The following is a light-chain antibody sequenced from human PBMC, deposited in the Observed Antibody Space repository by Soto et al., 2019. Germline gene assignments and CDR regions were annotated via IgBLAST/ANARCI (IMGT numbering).Light chain of an antibody. CDR1: TNNIGIYNL. V-gene: IGLV2-23*02. J-gene: IGLJ2*01. CDR2: EDT. CDR3: CSSAGSSAFLVA. Sequence: QSALTQPASVSGSPGQSITLSCTGTTNNIGIYNLVSWYQQHPGKAPKLIIFEDTKRPSGVSTRFSGSKSGNTASLTISGLQAEDEADYYCCSSAGSSAFLVAFGTGTKLTVL.